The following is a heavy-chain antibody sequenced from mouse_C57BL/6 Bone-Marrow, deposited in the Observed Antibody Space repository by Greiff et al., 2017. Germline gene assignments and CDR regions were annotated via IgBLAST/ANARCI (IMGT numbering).Heavy chain of an antibody. CDR1: GYTFTSYW. V-gene: IGHV1-50*01. CDR3: ASCTTGEEYFDV. J-gene: IGHJ1*03. D-gene: IGHD1-1*01. CDR2: IDPSDSYT. Sequence: QVQLQQPGAELVKPGASVKLSCKASGYTFTSYWMQWVKPRPGQGLEWIGEIDPSDSYTNYNQKFKGKATLTVDTSSSTAYMQLSSLTSEDSAVYYCASCTTGEEYFDVWGTGTTVTVSS.